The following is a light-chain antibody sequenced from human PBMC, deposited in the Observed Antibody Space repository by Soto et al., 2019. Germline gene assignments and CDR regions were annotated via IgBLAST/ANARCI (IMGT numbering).Light chain of an antibody. J-gene: IGKJ2*01. V-gene: IGKV3-20*01. CDR2: YAS. Sequence: EIVLTQTPGTLSLSPGERATLSCRASQSVSNSYLAWYQQKPGQAPRRLIYYASSRATGIPASFSGSGSGADFTLPISSLEPEDFSVYYSQQYCSSPPKYTFGHGTQLEIK. CDR3: QQYCSSPPKYT. CDR1: QSVSNSY.